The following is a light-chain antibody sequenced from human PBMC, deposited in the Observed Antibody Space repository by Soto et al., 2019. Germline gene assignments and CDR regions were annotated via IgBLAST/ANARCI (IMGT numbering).Light chain of an antibody. CDR1: QSISNN. CDR2: GAS. V-gene: IGKV3-11*01. CDR3: QQRSNWPPLT. J-gene: IGKJ4*01. Sequence: EIVMTQSPATLPVSPGERATLSCRASQSISNNVAWYQQKPGQAXRLXXYGASTRATGIPARFSGSGSGTDFTLTISSLEPEDFAVYYCQQRSNWPPLTFGGGTKVDIK.